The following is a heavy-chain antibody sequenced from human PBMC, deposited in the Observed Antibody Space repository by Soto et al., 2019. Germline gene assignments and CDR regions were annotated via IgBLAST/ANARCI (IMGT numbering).Heavy chain of an antibody. V-gene: IGHV4-28*03. D-gene: IGHD6-13*01. J-gene: IGHJ5*02. CDR2: IYHSGST. CDR1: GGSIISSNW. CDR3: ARVFTDSSSFFDP. Sequence: PSETLSLTCAVSGGSIISSNWWSWIRQPPGKGLEWIGYIYHSGSTYYNPSLKSRVTISVDRSKNQFSLKLSSVTAADTAVYYCARVFTDSSSFFDPWGQGTLVTVSS.